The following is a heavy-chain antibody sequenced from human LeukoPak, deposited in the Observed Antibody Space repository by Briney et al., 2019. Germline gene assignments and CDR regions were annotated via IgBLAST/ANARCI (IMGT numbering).Heavy chain of an antibody. V-gene: IGHV4-30-4*01. Sequence: SETLSLTCTVSGGSISSGDYYWSWIRQPPGKGLEWIGYTYYSGSTYYNPSLKSRVTISVDTSKNQFSLKLSSVTAADTAVYYCARENGGGYYVDYWGQGTLVTVSS. D-gene: IGHD3-3*01. CDR3: ARENGGGYYVDY. CDR2: TYYSGST. J-gene: IGHJ4*02. CDR1: GGSISSGDYY.